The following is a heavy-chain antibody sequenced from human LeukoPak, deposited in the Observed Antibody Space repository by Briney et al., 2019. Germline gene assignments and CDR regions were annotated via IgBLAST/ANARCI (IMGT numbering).Heavy chain of an antibody. CDR2: ISAYNGNT. CDR1: GYTFTSYG. V-gene: IGHV1-18*01. CDR3: AKDNGDGYNVFDY. D-gene: IGHD5-12*01. Sequence: ASVKVSCKASGYTFTSYGISWVRQAPGQGLEWMGWISAYNGNTNYAQKFQGRVTMTRDTSTSTVYMELSSLRSEDTAVYYCAKDNGDGYNVFDYWGQGTLVTVSS. J-gene: IGHJ4*02.